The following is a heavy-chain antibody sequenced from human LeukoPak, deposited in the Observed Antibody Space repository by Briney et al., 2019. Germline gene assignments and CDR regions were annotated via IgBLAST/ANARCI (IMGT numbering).Heavy chain of an antibody. D-gene: IGHD3-22*01. CDR1: GGSISSGSYY. CDR2: IYTSGST. CDR3: AKRSYDGGWFDP. J-gene: IGHJ5*02. V-gene: IGHV4-61*02. Sequence: SETLSLTCTVSGGSISSGSYYWSWIRQPAGKGLEWIGRIYTSGSTNYNPSLKSRVTISVDTSKNQFSLKLSSVTAADTAVYYCAKRSYDGGWFDPWGQGTLVTVSS.